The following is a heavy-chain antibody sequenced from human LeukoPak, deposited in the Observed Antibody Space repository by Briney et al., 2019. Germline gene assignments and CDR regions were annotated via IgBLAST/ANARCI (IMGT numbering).Heavy chain of an antibody. D-gene: IGHD6-13*01. CDR1: GFTFRSYA. CDR3: AKDRGIAACYFDY. J-gene: IGHJ4*02. CDR2: ISGSGGDT. Sequence: GGSLRLSCAASGFTFRSYAMTWVRQAPGKGLEWVSAISGSGGDTFYADSVKGRFTISRDNSKNTLYLQMNSLRAEDTAVYYCAKDRGIAACYFDYWGQGTLVTVSS. V-gene: IGHV3-23*01.